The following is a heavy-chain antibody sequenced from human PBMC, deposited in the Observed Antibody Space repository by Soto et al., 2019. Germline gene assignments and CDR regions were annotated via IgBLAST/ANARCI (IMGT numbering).Heavy chain of an antibody. V-gene: IGHV1-18*01. CDR1: GYTFTSYG. CDR3: ARDTRRLHGPSNAFDI. CDR2: ISAYNGNT. J-gene: IGHJ3*02. D-gene: IGHD4-4*01. Sequence: QVPLVQSGAEVKKPGASVKVSCKASGYTFTSYGISWVRQAPGQGLEWMGWISAYNGNTNYAQKLQGRVTMTTDTSTSTAYMELRSLRSGDTAVYYCARDTRRLHGPSNAFDIWGQGTMVTVSS.